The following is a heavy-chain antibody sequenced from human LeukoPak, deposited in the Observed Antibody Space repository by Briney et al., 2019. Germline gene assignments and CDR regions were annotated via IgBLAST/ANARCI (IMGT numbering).Heavy chain of an antibody. D-gene: IGHD5-24*01. J-gene: IGHJ4*02. CDR1: GFTFSSYW. V-gene: IGHV3-7*04. CDR2: IKQDGSEK. Sequence: PEGSLRLSCAASGFTFSSYWMNWVRQAPGKGLEWVANIKQDGSEKYYVDSVKGRFTISRDNAKDSLYLQMKSLRAEDTAVYYCARWDGYNFPFDYWGQGTLVTVSS. CDR3: ARWDGYNFPFDY.